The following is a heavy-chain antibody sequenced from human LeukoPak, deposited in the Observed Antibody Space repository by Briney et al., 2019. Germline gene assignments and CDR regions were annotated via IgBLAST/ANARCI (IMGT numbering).Heavy chain of an antibody. Sequence: PSETLSLTCTVSGGSISSHYWSWIRQPPGKGLEWIGYIYYSGSTNYNPSLKSRVTISVDTSKNQFSLKLSSVTAADTAVYYCARHGRAAAGTSDYWGQGTLVTVSS. D-gene: IGHD6-13*01. V-gene: IGHV4-59*08. CDR2: IYYSGST. CDR3: ARHGRAAAGTSDY. J-gene: IGHJ4*02. CDR1: GGSISSHY.